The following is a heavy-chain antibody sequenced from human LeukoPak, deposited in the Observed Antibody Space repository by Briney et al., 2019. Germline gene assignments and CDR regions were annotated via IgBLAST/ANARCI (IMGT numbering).Heavy chain of an antibody. V-gene: IGHV5-51*01. D-gene: IGHD3-16*01. J-gene: IGHJ4*02. CDR1: GYRFASYY. Sequence: GEPLKISCKASGYRFASYYIGGVRQMPGKGLEWMGIIYPPDSDTTYSPAIQGQVTISADRSTNTVYLQWSSLKASDTAIYYCARRGSGFPAYYFDQWGQGTLVTVSA. CDR2: IYPPDSDT. CDR3: ARRGSGFPAYYFDQ.